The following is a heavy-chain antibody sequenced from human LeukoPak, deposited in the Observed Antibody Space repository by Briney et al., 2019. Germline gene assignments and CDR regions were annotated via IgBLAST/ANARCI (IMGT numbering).Heavy chain of an antibody. V-gene: IGHV4-59*01. CDR3: ARGVRGVVTSNWFDP. CDR1: GDSLNTYY. Sequence: SETLSLTCTVSGDSLNTYYWTWIRQPPGKGLEWIAFVASSGTSNYNPSFKSRVSISTNTSKNQFSLAQTYVTPADTAVYYCARGVRGVVTSNWFDPWGQGTLVSVSS. J-gene: IGHJ5*02. CDR2: VASSGTS. D-gene: IGHD2-21*02.